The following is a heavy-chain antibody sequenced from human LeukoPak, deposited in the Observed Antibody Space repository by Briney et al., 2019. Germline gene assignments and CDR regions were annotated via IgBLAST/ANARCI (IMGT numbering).Heavy chain of an antibody. V-gene: IGHV5-51*01. CDR2: IYPGDSDI. CDR1: GYTFTSHW. D-gene: IGHD3-16*02. J-gene: IGHJ4*02. CDR3: ARGYRLDS. Sequence: NRGESLKISCEGSGYTFTSHWIAWVRQMPGKGLEWMGIIYPGDSDIRYSPSFQGQVTISADKSISTAYLQWSSLKASDTAMYYCARGYRLDSWGQGTLVTVSS.